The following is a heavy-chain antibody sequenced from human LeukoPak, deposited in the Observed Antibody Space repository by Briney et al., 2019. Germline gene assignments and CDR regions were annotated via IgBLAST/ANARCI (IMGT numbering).Heavy chain of an antibody. Sequence: SETLSLTCAVYGGSFSGYYWSWIRQPPGKGLEWIGEINHSGSTNYNPSLKSRVTISADTSKNQFSLKLSSVTAADTAVYYCARVRDFWSGSYYFDYWGQGTLVTVSS. CDR1: GGSFSGYY. V-gene: IGHV4-34*01. D-gene: IGHD3-3*01. CDR2: INHSGST. J-gene: IGHJ4*02. CDR3: ARVRDFWSGSYYFDY.